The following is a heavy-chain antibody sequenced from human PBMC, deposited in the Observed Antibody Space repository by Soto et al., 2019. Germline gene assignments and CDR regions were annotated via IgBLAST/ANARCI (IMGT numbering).Heavy chain of an antibody. CDR1: QYSFTSYF. CDR3: ARALYDTDSLPVGAETRSYAMDV. CDR2: INPSGGST. V-gene: IGHV1-46*01. Sequence: ASVKVSCKASQYSFTSYFVHWVRQAPGQGLDWMGIINPSGGSTNYAQRFQGRVTMTRDTSTSTVYMELTSLRSEDTAVYYCARALYDTDSLPVGAETRSYAMDVWGLGTTVTVSS. J-gene: IGHJ6*02. D-gene: IGHD3-22*01.